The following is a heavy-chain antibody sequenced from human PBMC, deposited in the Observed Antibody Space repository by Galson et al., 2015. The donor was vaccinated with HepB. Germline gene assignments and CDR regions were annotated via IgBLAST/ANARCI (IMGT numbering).Heavy chain of an antibody. CDR2: IIPILGIA. Sequence: SVKVSCKASGGTFSSYTISWVRQAPGQGLEWMGRIIPILGIANYAQKFQGRVTITADKSTSTAYMELSSLRSEDTAVYYCARVSEHIVVVTATPAEVYYGMDVWGQGTTVTVSS. CDR1: GGTFSSYT. CDR3: ARVSEHIVVVTATPAEVYYGMDV. J-gene: IGHJ6*02. V-gene: IGHV1-69*02. D-gene: IGHD2-21*02.